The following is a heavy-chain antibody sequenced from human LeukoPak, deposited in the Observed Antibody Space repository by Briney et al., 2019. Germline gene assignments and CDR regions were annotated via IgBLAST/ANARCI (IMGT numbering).Heavy chain of an antibody. V-gene: IGHV1-2*04. CDR1: GYTFTGYY. D-gene: IGHD6-19*01. J-gene: IGHJ4*02. CDR2: INPNSGGT. Sequence: ASVKVSCTASGYTFTGYYMHWVRQAPGQGLEWMGWINPNSGGTNYAQKFQGWVTMTRDTSISTAYMELSRLRSDDTAVYYCARDRGSGWDPYFDYWGQGTLVTVSS. CDR3: ARDRGSGWDPYFDY.